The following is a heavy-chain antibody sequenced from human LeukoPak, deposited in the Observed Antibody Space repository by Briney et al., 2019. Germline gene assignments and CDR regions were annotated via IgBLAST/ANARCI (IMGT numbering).Heavy chain of an antibody. CDR2: IIPIFGTA. CDR3: AREGGSSWLDY. Sequence: GSSVKLSCNASGRTFSSYATSWGPQAPGQGLEWMGGIIPIFGTANYAKKFTGRVTITAAESTSTAYMELSSLRSEDTAVYYCAREGGSSWLDYWGQGTMVTVSS. D-gene: IGHD6-13*01. J-gene: IGHJ4*02. CDR1: GRTFSSYA. V-gene: IGHV1-69*01.